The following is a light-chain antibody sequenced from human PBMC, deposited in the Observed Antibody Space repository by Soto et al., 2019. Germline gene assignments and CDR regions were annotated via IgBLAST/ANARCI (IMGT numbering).Light chain of an antibody. Sequence: QSALTQPASVSGSPGQSITVSCTGTSSDIGRYNYVSWYQQRPGKAPKLTIYDVSKRPSGVSNRFSGSKSGNTASLTIAGLQAEDEADYYCSSYTTSSTYVLGTGTKVTVL. J-gene: IGLJ1*01. CDR3: SSYTTSSTYV. CDR1: SSDIGRYNY. V-gene: IGLV2-14*01. CDR2: DVS.